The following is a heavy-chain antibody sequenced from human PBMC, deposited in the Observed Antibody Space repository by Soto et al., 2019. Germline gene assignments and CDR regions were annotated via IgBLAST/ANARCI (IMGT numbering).Heavy chain of an antibody. CDR2: INASGGST. CDR3: ARDPQSRPSLAYCGGDCHYYYYGMDV. CDR1: GYTFTSYY. J-gene: IGHJ6*02. V-gene: IGHV1-46*01. Sequence: ASLKVSCKASGYTFTSYYMHWVRQAPGQGLKWMGIINASGGSTSYAQKLRGRVTMTRDTSTSTVDMELSGRRSEATAVYYCARDPQSRPSLAYCGGDCHYYYYGMDVWGQGTAVTVSS. D-gene: IGHD2-21*02.